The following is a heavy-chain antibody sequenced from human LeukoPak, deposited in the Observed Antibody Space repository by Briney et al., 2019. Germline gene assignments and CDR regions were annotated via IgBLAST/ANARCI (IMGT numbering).Heavy chain of an antibody. V-gene: IGHV1-2*06. CDR3: ARVGYSSGWYRGVMQLFDY. J-gene: IGHJ4*02. CDR1: GYTFTGYY. Sequence: GASVKVSCKASGYTFTGYYMHWVRQAPGQGLEWMGRINPNSGGTNYAQKFQGRVTMTRDTSISTAYMELSRLRSDDTAVYYCARVGYSSGWYRGVMQLFDYWGQGTLVTVSS. D-gene: IGHD6-19*01. CDR2: INPNSGGT.